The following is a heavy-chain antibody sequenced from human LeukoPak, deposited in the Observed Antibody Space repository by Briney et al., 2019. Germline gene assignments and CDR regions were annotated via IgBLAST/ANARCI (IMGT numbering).Heavy chain of an antibody. CDR1: GGSISSYY. V-gene: IGHV4-59*01. CDR3: AQNDFWSGYSAR. J-gene: IGHJ4*02. CDR2: IYYSGST. Sequence: SSETLSLTCTVSGGSISSYYWSWIRQPPGKGLEWIGYIYYSGSTNYNPSLKSRVTISVDTSKNQFSLKLSSVTAADTAVYYCAQNDFWSGYSARWGQGTLVTVSS. D-gene: IGHD3-3*01.